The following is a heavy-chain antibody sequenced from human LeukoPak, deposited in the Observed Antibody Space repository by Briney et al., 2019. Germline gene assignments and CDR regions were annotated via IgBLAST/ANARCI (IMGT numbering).Heavy chain of an antibody. CDR2: ISGSGSST. D-gene: IGHD3-10*01. J-gene: IGHJ2*01. V-gene: IGHV3-23*01. CDR3: AKDTRITIQAYFGL. CDR1: GFTFSSYA. Sequence: GGSLRLSCAASGFTFSSYAMSWVRQAPGKGLEWVSAISGSGSSTYYADSVKGRFTISRDNSKNTLYLQMNSLRAEDTAVYYCAKDTRITIQAYFGLWGRGTLVTVSS.